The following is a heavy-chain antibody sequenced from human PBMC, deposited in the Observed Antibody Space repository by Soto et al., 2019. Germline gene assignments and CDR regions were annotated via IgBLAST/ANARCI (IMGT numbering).Heavy chain of an antibody. CDR2: INAGNGNT. D-gene: IGHD2-21*02. CDR1: GYTFTSYA. CDR3: ARSIVVVTDFDY. Sequence: QVQLVQSGAEEKKPGASVKVSCKASGYTFTSYAMHWVRQAPGQRLEWMGWINAGNGNTKYSQKFQGRVTITRDTSASTAYRELSSLRSEDTAVYYCARSIVVVTDFDYWGQGTLVTVSS. V-gene: IGHV1-3*05. J-gene: IGHJ4*02.